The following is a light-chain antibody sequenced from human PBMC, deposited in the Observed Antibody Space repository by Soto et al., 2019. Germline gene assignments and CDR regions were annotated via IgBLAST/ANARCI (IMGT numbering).Light chain of an antibody. Sequence: QSALTQPASVSGSPGQSITISCTGTSSDVGGYHYVSWYQQHPGKAPKLMIYEVSNRPSGVSNRFSGSKCGNTASLTISGLQAEDEADYYCSSYTSSSVVVFGGGTKVTVL. CDR3: SSYTSSSVVV. J-gene: IGLJ2*01. CDR1: SSDVGGYHY. V-gene: IGLV2-14*01. CDR2: EVS.